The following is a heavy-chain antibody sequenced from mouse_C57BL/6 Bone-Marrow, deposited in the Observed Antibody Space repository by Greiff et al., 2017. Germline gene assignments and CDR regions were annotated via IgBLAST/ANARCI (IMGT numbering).Heavy chain of an antibody. CDR2: IDPSDSYT. CDR3: ARAPPSFYPYFDY. Sequence: QVQLQQPGAELVRPGTSVKLSCKASGYTFTSYWMHWVKQRPGQGLEWIGVIDPSDSYTNYNQKFKGKATLTVDTSSSTAYMQLSRLTSEDSAVYYCARAPPSFYPYFDYWGQGTTLTVSS. D-gene: IGHD2-3*01. J-gene: IGHJ2*01. CDR1: GYTFTSYW. V-gene: IGHV1-59*01.